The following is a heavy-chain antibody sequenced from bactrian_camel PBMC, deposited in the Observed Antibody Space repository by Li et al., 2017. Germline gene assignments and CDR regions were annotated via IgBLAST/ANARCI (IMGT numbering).Heavy chain of an antibody. V-gene: IGHV3S42*01. CDR2: IESDGGT. CDR3: AKDYDGTWVVD. CDR1: GDTIGRYC. J-gene: IGHJ4*01. Sequence: DVQLVESGGGSVQPGGSLRLSCVASGDTIGRYCMGWFRQVPDKEREGVAGIESDGGTSYADSVKGRFTISRDNTKNTLYLQLNALKTEGTAMYYCAKDYDGTWVVDWGQGTQVTVS. D-gene: IGHD1*01.